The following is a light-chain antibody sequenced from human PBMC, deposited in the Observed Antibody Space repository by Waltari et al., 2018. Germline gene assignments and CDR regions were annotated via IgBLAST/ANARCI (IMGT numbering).Light chain of an antibody. CDR3: QQTYTTPNT. J-gene: IGKJ2*01. V-gene: IGKV1-39*01. CDR2: AAS. Sequence: DIQMTQSPSSLSASVGDSVTTTCRAGQTISSYLNWYQQKPGKAPRLVIYAASSLQSGVPSRFSGSGSGTDFALTISSLQPEDFASYYCQQTYTTPNTFGQGTKLEI. CDR1: QTISSY.